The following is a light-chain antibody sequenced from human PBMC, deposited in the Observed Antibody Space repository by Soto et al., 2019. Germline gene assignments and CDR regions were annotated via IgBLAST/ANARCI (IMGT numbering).Light chain of an antibody. CDR3: QQYGSSRWT. CDR2: AAS. Sequence: EIVLTQSPGTLSLSPGERATLSCRASRSFASSYLAWYQQRPGQAPRLLIYAASNRATGIPDRFSGSGSGTDFTLTINRLEAEDFAVYYCQQYGSSRWTFGQGTKVDIK. V-gene: IGKV3-20*01. CDR1: RSFASSY. J-gene: IGKJ1*01.